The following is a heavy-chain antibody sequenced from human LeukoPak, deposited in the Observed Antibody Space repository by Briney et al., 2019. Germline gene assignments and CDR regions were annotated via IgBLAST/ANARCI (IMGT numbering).Heavy chain of an antibody. V-gene: IGHV3-30*02. CDR1: GFIFSGSS. D-gene: IGHD1-14*01. CDR2: IRFDATNK. Sequence: GGSLRLSCAASGFIFSGSSMHWVRQAPGRGLEWVCFIRFDATNKYYADSVKGRFTISRDNSNNTLYLQLNNVRTEDTATYFCAKEQYPGYFDFWGQGTLVTVSS. J-gene: IGHJ4*02. CDR3: AKEQYPGYFDF.